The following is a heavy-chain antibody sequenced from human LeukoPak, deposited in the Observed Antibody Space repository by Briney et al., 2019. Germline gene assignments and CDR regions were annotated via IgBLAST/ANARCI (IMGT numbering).Heavy chain of an antibody. CDR3: AIHVINYDSSGYYVYFDY. V-gene: IGHV5-51*01. J-gene: IGHJ4*02. D-gene: IGHD3-22*01. CDR1: GYSFTSYW. CDR2: IYPGDSDT. Sequence: GEPLKISCKGSGYSFTSYWIGWVRQMPGKGLEWMGIIYPGDSDTRYSPSFQGQVTISADKSISTAYLQWSSLKASDTAMYYCAIHVINYDSSGYYVYFDYWGQGTLVTVSS.